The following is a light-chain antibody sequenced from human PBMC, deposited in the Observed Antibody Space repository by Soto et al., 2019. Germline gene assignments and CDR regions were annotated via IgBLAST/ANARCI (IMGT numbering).Light chain of an antibody. V-gene: IGKV3-20*01. J-gene: IGKJ2*01. CDR2: GGS. CDR3: PQYGSSPPYT. Sequence: EIVLTQTPGTLSLSPGERATLSCRASQSVSSSYLAWYQQKPGQAPRLLIYGGSSRATGIPDRFSGSGSGIDFSLTISSMEPEDFAVYYCPQYGSSPPYTFGQGTNLEIK. CDR1: QSVSSSY.